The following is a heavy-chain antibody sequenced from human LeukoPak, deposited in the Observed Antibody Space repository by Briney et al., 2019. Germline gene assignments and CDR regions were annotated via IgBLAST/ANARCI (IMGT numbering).Heavy chain of an antibody. CDR2: IKEDGSEK. J-gene: IGHJ4*02. CDR1: GIIFSDYL. V-gene: IGHV3-7*01. CDR3: ANSLL. D-gene: IGHD2-15*01. Sequence: GSLRTLLAAPGIIFSDYLMYWVRQAPGRGLAWVANIKEDGSEKNYVDSVKGRFTISRDNAKNSVYLQMNSLRVEDTAVYYCANSLLGGQGTLVTVSS.